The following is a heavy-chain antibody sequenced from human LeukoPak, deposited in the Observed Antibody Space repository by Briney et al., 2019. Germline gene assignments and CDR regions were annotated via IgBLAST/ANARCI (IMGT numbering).Heavy chain of an antibody. CDR1: GFTFSSYA. CDR2: ITNSGDNT. D-gene: IGHD6-13*01. V-gene: IGHV3-23*01. J-gene: IGHJ4*02. Sequence: GGSLRLSCAASGFTFSSYAMSWVRQAPGKGLEWVSVITNSGDNTYYADSVKGRFTISRDNSKNTLYLQINSLRAEDTAIYYCARETAAAGNHLDYWGQGTLVTVSS. CDR3: ARETAAAGNHLDY.